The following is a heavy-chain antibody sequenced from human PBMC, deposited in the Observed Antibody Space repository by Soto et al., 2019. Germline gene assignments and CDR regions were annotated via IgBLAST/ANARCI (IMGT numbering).Heavy chain of an antibody. D-gene: IGHD2-8*02. J-gene: IGHJ4*02. CDR2: IYWDDEK. V-gene: IGHV2-5*05. CDR3: AHRGSGCNGGVCYGWAYFDF. CDR1: GFSVSTTGVG. Sequence: QITLKESGPPLVQPTQTLTLTCTFSGFSVSTTGVGVGWIRQPPGKALEWLALIYWDDEKRSGPSLSHRHTTTKDTSQNQVVLRMTNMDPADSGTYYCAHRGSGCNGGVCYGWAYFDFWGQGALVTVSS.